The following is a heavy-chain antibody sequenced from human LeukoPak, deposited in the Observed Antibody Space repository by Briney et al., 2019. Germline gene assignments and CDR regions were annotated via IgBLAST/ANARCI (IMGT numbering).Heavy chain of an antibody. V-gene: IGHV4-34*01. J-gene: IGHJ4*02. D-gene: IGHD2-21*02. CDR1: GGSFSGYY. CDR3: ARTVVTATRDY. Sequence: PSETLSLTCAVYGGSFSGYYWSWIRQPPGKGLEWIGEINHSGSTNYDPSLKSRVTISVDTSKNQFSLKLSSVTAADTAVYYCARTVVTATRDYWGQGTLVTVSS. CDR2: INHSGST.